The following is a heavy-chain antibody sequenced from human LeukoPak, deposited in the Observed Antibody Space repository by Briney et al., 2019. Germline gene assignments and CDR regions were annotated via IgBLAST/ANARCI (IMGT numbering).Heavy chain of an antibody. D-gene: IGHD6-13*01. CDR1: GGSISSYY. CDR2: IYTSGST. V-gene: IGHV4-4*07. CDR3: ARLEIAAAAYYFDY. J-gene: IGHJ4*02. Sequence: SETLSLTCTVSGGSISSYYWSWIRQPAGKGLEWIGRIYTSGSTNYNPSLKSRVTMSVDTSKNQFSLKLSSVTAADTAVYYCARLEIAAAAYYFDYWGQGTLVTVSS.